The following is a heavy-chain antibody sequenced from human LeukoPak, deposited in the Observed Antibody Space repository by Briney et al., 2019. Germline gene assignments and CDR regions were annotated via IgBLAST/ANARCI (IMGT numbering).Heavy chain of an antibody. CDR3: ARDGAYFWSGYSPLDY. V-gene: IGHV1-18*01. CDR2: ISAYNGNT. CDR1: GYTFTSYG. Sequence: ASVKVSCKASGYTFTSYGISWVRQAPGQGLEWMGWISAYNGNTNHAQKLQGRVTMTTDTSTSTAYMELRSLRSDDTAVYYCARDGAYFWSGYSPLDYWGQGTLVTVSS. D-gene: IGHD3-3*01. J-gene: IGHJ4*02.